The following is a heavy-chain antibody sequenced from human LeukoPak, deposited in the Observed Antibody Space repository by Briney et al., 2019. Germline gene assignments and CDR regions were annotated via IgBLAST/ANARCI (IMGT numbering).Heavy chain of an antibody. Sequence: ASVKVSCKASGYSFTSYGISWVRQAPGQGLEWMGIINPSGGSTSYAQKFQGRVTMTRDTSTSTVYMELSSLRSEDTAVYYCARAAGRQSTIFGVVIGGYYYGMDVWGQGTTVTVSS. CDR1: GYSFTSYG. CDR2: INPSGGST. D-gene: IGHD3-3*01. CDR3: ARAAGRQSTIFGVVIGGYYYGMDV. J-gene: IGHJ6*02. V-gene: IGHV1-46*01.